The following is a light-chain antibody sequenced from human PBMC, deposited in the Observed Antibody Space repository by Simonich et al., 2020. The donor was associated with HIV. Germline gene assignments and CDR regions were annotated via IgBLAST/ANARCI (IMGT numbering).Light chain of an antibody. CDR1: QSVSSN. J-gene: IGKJ4*01. CDR3: QQRSNRPLT. V-gene: IGKV3-15*01. Sequence: EIVMTQSPATLSVSPGERATLSCRASQSVSSNLAWYQQKPGQAPRLLIYGASTRATGIPARFSGSGSGTEFTLTINSMQSEDFAVYYCQQRSNRPLTFGGGTKVEIK. CDR2: GAS.